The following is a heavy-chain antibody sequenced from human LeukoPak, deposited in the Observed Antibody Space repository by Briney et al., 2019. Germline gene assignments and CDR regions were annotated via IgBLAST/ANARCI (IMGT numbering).Heavy chain of an antibody. J-gene: IGHJ4*02. V-gene: IGHV1-18*01. CDR2: ISAYNGNT. Sequence: GASVKVSSKASGYTFTSYGISWVRQAPGQGLEWMGWISAYNGNTNYAQKLQGRVTMTTDTSTSTAYMELRSLRSDDTAVYYCATSSRGYSYGLYLDYWGQGTLVTVSS. CDR1: GYTFTSYG. D-gene: IGHD5-18*01. CDR3: ATSSRGYSYGLYLDY.